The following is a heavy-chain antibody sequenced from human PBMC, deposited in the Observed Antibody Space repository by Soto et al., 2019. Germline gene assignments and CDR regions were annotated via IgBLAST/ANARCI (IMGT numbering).Heavy chain of an antibody. CDR1: GFTFTNYA. Sequence: PAGSLRLSCAASGFTFTNYAMGWVRQAPGKGLEWVSVVSSGGSTYYADSVTGRFTVSRDNSKNTLSLQMNSLRAEDTAVYYCAKRRGAGGHFDYWGQGALVTVSS. V-gene: IGHV3-23*01. D-gene: IGHD2-15*01. CDR2: VSSGGST. J-gene: IGHJ4*02. CDR3: AKRRGAGGHFDY.